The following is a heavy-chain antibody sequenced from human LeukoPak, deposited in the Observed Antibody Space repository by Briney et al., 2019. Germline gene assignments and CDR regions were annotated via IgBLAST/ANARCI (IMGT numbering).Heavy chain of an antibody. CDR1: GGSISSGDYY. J-gene: IGHJ4*02. D-gene: IGHD2/OR15-2a*01. CDR2: IYYSGST. CDR3: AREGNRGPFDY. V-gene: IGHV4-30-4*08. Sequence: PSETLSLTCTVSGGSISSGDYYWSWIRQPPGKGLEWIGYIYYSGSTYYNPSLKSRVTISVDTSKNQFSLKLSSVTAADTAAYYCAREGNRGPFDYWGQGTLVTVSS.